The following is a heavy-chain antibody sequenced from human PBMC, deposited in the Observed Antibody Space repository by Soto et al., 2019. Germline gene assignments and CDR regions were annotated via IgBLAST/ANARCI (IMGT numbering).Heavy chain of an antibody. CDR1: GGSISSSNYY. CDR2: IYYSRTT. D-gene: IGHD2-8*01. V-gene: IGHV4-39*01. J-gene: IGHJ4*02. CDR3: ASPIGVREHVFEC. Sequence: SETLSLTCNVSGGSISSSNYYWGWIRQPPGKGLEWIASIYYSRTTYYNPSLKSRLTTSIDASKNQFSLKLSSVTAADTAVYYCASPIGVREHVFECWGPGSLVTVSS.